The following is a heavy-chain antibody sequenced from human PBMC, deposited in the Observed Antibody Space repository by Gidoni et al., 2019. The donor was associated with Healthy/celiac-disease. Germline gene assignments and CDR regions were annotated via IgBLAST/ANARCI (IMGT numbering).Heavy chain of an antibody. Sequence: QVQLVASGGCVVQPVRSLRVSCTASGFTFSSYSMHWVRQAPGKGLEWVAVISYDGSNKYYADSVKGRFTSSRDNSKNTLYLQMNSLRAEDTAVYYCAKDGEYGDYPPTVVTPVLGYWGQGTLVTVSS. D-gene: IGHD4-17*01. CDR1: GFTFSSYS. V-gene: IGHV3-30*18. CDR3: AKDGEYGDYPPTVVTPVLGY. J-gene: IGHJ4*02. CDR2: ISYDGSNK.